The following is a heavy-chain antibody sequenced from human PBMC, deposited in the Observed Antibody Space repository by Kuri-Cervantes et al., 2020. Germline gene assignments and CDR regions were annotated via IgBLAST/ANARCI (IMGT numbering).Heavy chain of an antibody. Sequence: SETLSLTCAVSGGSISSSKWWSWVRQPPGKGLEWIGEIYHSGSTNYNPSLKSRVTISVDKSKNQFSQKLSSVTAADTAVYYCARLDTLGMVGANTQYYFDYWGQGTLVTVSS. V-gene: IGHV4-4*02. CDR1: GGSISSSKW. J-gene: IGHJ4*02. CDR2: IYHSGST. D-gene: IGHD1-26*01. CDR3: ARLDTLGMVGANTQYYFDY.